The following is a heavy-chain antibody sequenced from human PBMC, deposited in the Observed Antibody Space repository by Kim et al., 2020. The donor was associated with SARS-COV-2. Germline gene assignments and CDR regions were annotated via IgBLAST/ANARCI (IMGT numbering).Heavy chain of an antibody. D-gene: IGHD3-10*01. J-gene: IGHJ6*02. V-gene: IGHV3-30*07. Sequence: ADSVKGRFTITRDNSKNERYLQMNSLRAEDTAVYYCARTLVLSGYYSMDVWGQGTTVTVSS. CDR3: ARTLVLSGYYSMDV.